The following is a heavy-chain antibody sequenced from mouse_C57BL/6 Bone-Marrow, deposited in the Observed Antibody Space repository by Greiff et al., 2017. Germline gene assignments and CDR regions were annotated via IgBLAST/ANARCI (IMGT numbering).Heavy chain of an antibody. CDR2: IDPETGGT. J-gene: IGHJ3*01. Sequence: QVQLQQSRAELVRPGASVTLSCKASGYTFTDYEMHWVKQTPVHGLEWIGAIDPETGGTAYNQKFKGKAILTADKSSSTAYMELRSLTSEDSAVYYCTKGFAYWGQGTLVTVSA. V-gene: IGHV1-15*01. CDR1: GYTFTDYE. CDR3: TKGFAY.